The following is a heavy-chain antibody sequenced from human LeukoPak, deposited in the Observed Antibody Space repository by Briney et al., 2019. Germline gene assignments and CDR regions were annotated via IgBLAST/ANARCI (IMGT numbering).Heavy chain of an antibody. CDR2: ISYDGSTQ. CDR1: GFTFSDYG. Sequence: GGSLRLSCAASGFTFSDYGMHWARQAPGKGLEWVAVISYDGSTQYYADSVKGRFTISRDNSKNTLYLQMNSLRAEDTAVYYCARGDHGGKSLSYYMDVWGKGTTVTVSS. CDR3: ARGDHGGKSLSYYMDV. V-gene: IGHV3-30*03. D-gene: IGHD4-23*01. J-gene: IGHJ6*03.